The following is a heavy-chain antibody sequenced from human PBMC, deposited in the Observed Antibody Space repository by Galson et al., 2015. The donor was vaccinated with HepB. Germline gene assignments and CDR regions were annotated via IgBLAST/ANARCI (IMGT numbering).Heavy chain of an antibody. CDR1: GFTFSSYS. CDR2: ISSSSSYI. J-gene: IGHJ6*02. CDR3: AREDLYGSGSYSCMDV. D-gene: IGHD3-10*01. Sequence: SLRLSCAASGFTFSSYSMNWVRQAPGKGLEWVSSISSSSSYIYYADSVKGRFTISRDNAKNSLYLQMNSLRAEDTAVYYCAREDLYGSGSYSCMDVWGQGTTVTVSS. V-gene: IGHV3-21*01.